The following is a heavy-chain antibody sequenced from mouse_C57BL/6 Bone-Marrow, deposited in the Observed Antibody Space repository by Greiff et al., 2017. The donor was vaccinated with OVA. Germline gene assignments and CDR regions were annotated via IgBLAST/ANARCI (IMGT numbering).Heavy chain of an antibody. CDR3: ARGLGAEAFFDY. D-gene: IGHD4-1*01. V-gene: IGHV1-59*01. Sequence: QVQLQQPGAELVRPGTSVKLSCMASGYTFTSYWMHWVKQRPGQGLEWIGVIDPSDSYTNYNQKFKGKATLTVDTSSSTAYMQLSSLTSEDSAVYYCARGLGAEAFFDYWGQGTTLTVSS. CDR1: GYTFTSYW. J-gene: IGHJ2*01. CDR2: IDPSDSYT.